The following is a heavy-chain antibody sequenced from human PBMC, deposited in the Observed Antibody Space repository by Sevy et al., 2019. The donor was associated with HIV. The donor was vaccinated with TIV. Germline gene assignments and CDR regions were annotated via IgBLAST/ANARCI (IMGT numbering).Heavy chain of an antibody. CDR2: ISYDATNK. CDR1: GFAFSSYA. CDR3: AGGRTDGMDV. Sequence: GGSLRLSCAASGFAFSSYAMHWVRQTPGKGLEWVAVISYDATNKCYAESVKGRFTISRDDSKKTMIMQMNSLRVEDTGVYYCAGGRTDGMDVWGQGTTVTVSS. V-gene: IGHV3-30-3*01. J-gene: IGHJ6*02.